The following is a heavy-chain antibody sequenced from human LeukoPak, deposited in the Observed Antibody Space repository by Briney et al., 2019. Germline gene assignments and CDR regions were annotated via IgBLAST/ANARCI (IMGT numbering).Heavy chain of an antibody. D-gene: IGHD3-3*01. Sequence: GGSLRLSCAASGFTFDDYAMHWVRQAPGKGLEWVSGISWNSGSIGYADSVKGRFTISRDNAKNSLYLQMNSLRAEDTAVYYCATEFWSGYTFDYWGQGTLVTVSS. V-gene: IGHV3-9*01. CDR3: ATEFWSGYTFDY. CDR1: GFTFDDYA. J-gene: IGHJ4*02. CDR2: ISWNSGSI.